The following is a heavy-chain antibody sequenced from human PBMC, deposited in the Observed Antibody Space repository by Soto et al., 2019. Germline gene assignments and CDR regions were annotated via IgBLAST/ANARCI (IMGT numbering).Heavy chain of an antibody. D-gene: IGHD3-3*01. V-gene: IGHV1-3*01. CDR1: GYTFTSYA. Sequence: ASVKVSCKASGYTFTSYAMHWVRQAPGQRLEWMGGINAGNGNTKYSQKFQGRVTMTEDTSTDTAYMELSSLRSEDTAVYYCATSAIFGVVQARYFDYWGQGTLVTVSS. CDR3: ATSAIFGVVQARYFDY. CDR2: INAGNGNT. J-gene: IGHJ4*02.